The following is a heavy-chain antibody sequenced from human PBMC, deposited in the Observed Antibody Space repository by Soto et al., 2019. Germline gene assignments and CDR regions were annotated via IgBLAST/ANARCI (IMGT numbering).Heavy chain of an antibody. CDR1: GYSFSSYG. Sequence: QDQLVQSGAEVKKPGASVKVSCKASGYSFSSYGISWVRQAPGQGLEWLGWISASTSKTKYAQKFQGRVTMTTDRSTSTVDMELRCLRSDDTAVYYCARVEAAMSGHWFDPWGQGTLVTVSS. CDR3: ARVEAAMSGHWFDP. V-gene: IGHV1-18*01. D-gene: IGHD2-2*01. J-gene: IGHJ5*02. CDR2: ISASTSKT.